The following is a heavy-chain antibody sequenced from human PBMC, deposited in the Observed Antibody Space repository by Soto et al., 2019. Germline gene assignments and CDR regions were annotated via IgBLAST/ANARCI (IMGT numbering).Heavy chain of an antibody. Sequence: ASVKVSCKASGYTFTSYDINWVRQATGQGLEWMGWMNPNSGNTGYAQKFQGRVTMTRNTSISTAYMELSSLRSEDTAVYYCARFRGSGTYYILQYYYYYYGMDVCGQGTTGTVSS. D-gene: IGHD3-10*01. J-gene: IGHJ6*02. CDR2: MNPNSGNT. CDR3: ARFRGSGTYYILQYYYYYYGMDV. CDR1: GYTFTSYD. V-gene: IGHV1-8*01.